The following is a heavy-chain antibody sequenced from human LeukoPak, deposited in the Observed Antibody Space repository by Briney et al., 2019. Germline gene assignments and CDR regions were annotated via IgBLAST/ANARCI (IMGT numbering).Heavy chain of an antibody. CDR1: GGSISSSSYY. J-gene: IGHJ4*02. CDR3: ARREGYYDLDY. V-gene: IGHV4-39*01. D-gene: IGHD3-22*01. CDR2: IYYSGST. Sequence: SETLSLTCTVSGGSISSSSYYWGWIREPPGKGLEWIGSIYYSGSTYYNPSLKSRVTISVDTSKNQFSLKLSSVTAADTAVYYCARREGYYDLDYWGQGTLVTVSS.